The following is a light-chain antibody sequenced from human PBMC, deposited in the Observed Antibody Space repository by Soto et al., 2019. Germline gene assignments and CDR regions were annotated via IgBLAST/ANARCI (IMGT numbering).Light chain of an antibody. V-gene: IGKV3-15*01. CDR3: QQYNNWPRT. CDR2: GPS. J-gene: IGKJ3*01. CDR1: QSVSSN. Sequence: EIVMTQSPATLSVSPGVRASLSCRASQSVSSNLAWYQQTPGQAPRPLIYGPSTRATAIPARFSGSGSGTEFTLTISSLQSEDFALYYCQQYNNWPRTFRPVTKVDI.